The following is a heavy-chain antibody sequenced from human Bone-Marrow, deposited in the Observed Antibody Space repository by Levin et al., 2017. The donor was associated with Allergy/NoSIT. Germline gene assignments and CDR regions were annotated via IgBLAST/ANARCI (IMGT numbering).Heavy chain of an antibody. CDR2: IFPGGSRT. Sequence: GESLKISCQTSGYTFTTYWVAWVRQMPGKGLDCMGVIFPGGSRTTYSPSFQGQVIISADKSISTAYLQWSSLKASDTAIYYCARVTGYCDAISGTAFDIWGQGTMVTVSS. J-gene: IGHJ3*02. CDR1: GYTFTTYW. CDR3: ARVTGYCDAISGTAFDI. D-gene: IGHD2-8*01. V-gene: IGHV5-51*01.